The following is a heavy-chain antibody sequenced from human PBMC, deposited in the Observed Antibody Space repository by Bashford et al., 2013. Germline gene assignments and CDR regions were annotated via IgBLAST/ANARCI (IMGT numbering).Heavy chain of an antibody. D-gene: IGHD3-22*01. CDR3: ARDPVVDYDSSGADY. CDR2: ISYDGSNK. Sequence: GSLRLSCAASGFTFDDYAMHWVRQAPGKGLEWVAVISYDGSNKYYADSVKGRFTISRDNSKNTLYLQMNSLRAEDTAVYYCARDPVVDYDSSGADYWGQGTLVTVSS. CDR1: GFTFDDYA. V-gene: IGHV3-30-3*01. J-gene: IGHJ4*02.